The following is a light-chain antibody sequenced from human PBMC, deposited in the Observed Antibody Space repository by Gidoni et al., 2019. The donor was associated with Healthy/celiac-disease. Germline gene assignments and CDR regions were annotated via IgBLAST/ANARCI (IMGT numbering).Light chain of an antibody. Sequence: EIVLTHSPGTLSLSPGQSATLSCRASQSISSSQLAWYQQKPGQAPRPLMYGASSRATGITDRFSGSGSGTDFTLTISRLEPEDFAVYYCQHFGNFGGGTKVE. CDR2: GAS. J-gene: IGKJ4*01. CDR3: QHFGN. CDR1: QSISSSQ. V-gene: IGKV3-20*01.